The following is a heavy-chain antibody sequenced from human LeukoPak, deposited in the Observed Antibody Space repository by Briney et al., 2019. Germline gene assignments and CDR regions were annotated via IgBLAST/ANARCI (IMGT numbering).Heavy chain of an antibody. V-gene: IGHV3-53*01. CDR3: ASGGSVDGPYSGYDSYYYYGMDV. CDR1: GFTVSSNY. J-gene: IGHJ6*02. CDR2: IYSGGST. D-gene: IGHD5-12*01. Sequence: GGSLRLSCAASGFTVSSNYMSWVRQAPGKGLEWVSVIYSGGSTYYADSVKGRFTISRDNSKNTLYLQMNSLRAEDTAVYYCASGGSVDGPYSGYDSYYYYGMDVWGQGTTVTVSS.